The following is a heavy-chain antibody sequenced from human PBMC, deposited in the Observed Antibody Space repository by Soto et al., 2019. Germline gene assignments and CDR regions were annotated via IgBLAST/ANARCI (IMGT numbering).Heavy chain of an antibody. CDR2: ITGTGGNT. J-gene: IGHJ6*02. Sequence: EVQLLESGGGLVQPGGSLRLSCAASGFPLSTDGMTWVRQAPGKGLEWVSAITGTGGNTYYVDSVKGRFTSSRDNSKNMLYLQMNSLRVEDTAVYYCARIRGYWYGLDVWGQGTTVTVSS. V-gene: IGHV3-23*01. CDR1: GFPLSTDG. CDR3: ARIRGYWYGLDV.